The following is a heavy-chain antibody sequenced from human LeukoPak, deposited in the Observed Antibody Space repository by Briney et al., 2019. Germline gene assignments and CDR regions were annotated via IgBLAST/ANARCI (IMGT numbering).Heavy chain of an antibody. V-gene: IGHV3-30*02. CDR1: GFTFSSYG. Sequence: SLRLSCAASGFTFSSYGMHWVRQAPGKGLEWVAFIRHDGSNKYYADSVKGRFTISRDNSKNTLYLQMNSLRAEDTAVYYCAKDRAKGRGYSYGYNDYWGQGTLVTVSS. CDR2: IRHDGSNK. J-gene: IGHJ4*02. D-gene: IGHD5-18*01. CDR3: AKDRAKGRGYSYGYNDY.